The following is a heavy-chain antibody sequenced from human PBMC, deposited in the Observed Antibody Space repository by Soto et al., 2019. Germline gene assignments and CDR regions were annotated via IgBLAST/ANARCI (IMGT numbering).Heavy chain of an antibody. J-gene: IGHJ4*01. V-gene: IGHV3-23*01. CDR3: AKARGTAPVD. CDR1: GFTFSSYA. CDR2: ISGGGDST. Sequence: EVQLLESGGGLVQPGGSLRLSCAASGFTFSSYAMSWVRQAPGKGLEWVSGISGGGDSTYYADSVKGRFTISRDNSKNTLYLQINSLSAEDTAVYYCAKARGTAPVDCGHGTLVTVSS. D-gene: IGHD1-1*01.